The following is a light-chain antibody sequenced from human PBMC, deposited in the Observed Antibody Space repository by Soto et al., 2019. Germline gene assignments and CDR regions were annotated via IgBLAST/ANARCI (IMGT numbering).Light chain of an antibody. CDR2: YVS. Sequence: QSALTQPRSVSGSPGQSVAISCTGTTSDVGGYDYVSWHQQHPGKAPERIIFYVSKRPSGVPDRFSGSKSGNTASLTISGLQAEDEADYFCCSYAGDFYVFGSGTKVTVL. CDR3: CSYAGDFYV. J-gene: IGLJ1*01. CDR1: TSDVGGYDY. V-gene: IGLV2-11*01.